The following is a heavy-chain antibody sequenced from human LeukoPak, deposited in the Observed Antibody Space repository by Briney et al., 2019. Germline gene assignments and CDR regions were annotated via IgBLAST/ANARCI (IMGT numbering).Heavy chain of an antibody. CDR3: TTDLGTYYHGSQRLIPIDY. J-gene: IGHJ4*02. D-gene: IGHD3-10*01. Sequence: GRSLRLSCVDSGFTFTNAWMSWVRQAPGKGLEWIGRIKSKTDGETTNYAEPVRGRFTISRDDSKSAVYLQMNSLKIEDTAVYYCTTDLGTYYHGSQRLIPIDYWGQGTLVTVSS. CDR1: GFTFTNAW. CDR2: IKSKTDGETT. V-gene: IGHV3-15*01.